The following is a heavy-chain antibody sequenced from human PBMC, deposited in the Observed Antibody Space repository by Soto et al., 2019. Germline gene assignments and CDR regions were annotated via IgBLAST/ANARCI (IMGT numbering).Heavy chain of an antibody. D-gene: IGHD6-19*01. CDR2: ISYDGSNK. V-gene: IGHV3-30*18. J-gene: IGHJ3*02. CDR1: GFTFSSYG. CDR3: AKVHDSSGWYGPPNQDDAFDI. Sequence: QVQLVESGGGVVQPGRSLRLSCAASGFTFSSYGMHWVRQAPGKGLEWVAVISYDGSNKYYADSVKGRFTISRDNSKNTLYLQMNSLRAEDTAVYYCAKVHDSSGWYGPPNQDDAFDIWGQGTMVTVSS.